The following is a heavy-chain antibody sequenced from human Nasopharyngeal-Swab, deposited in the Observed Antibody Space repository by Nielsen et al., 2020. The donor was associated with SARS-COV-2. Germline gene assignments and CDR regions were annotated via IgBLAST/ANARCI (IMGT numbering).Heavy chain of an antibody. CDR3: ARDGAAVAGTTSYYYYGMDV. CDR1: GFTFGDYA. J-gene: IGHJ6*02. Sequence: GESLKISCTASGFTFGDYAMSWVRQAPGKGLEWVGFIRSKAYGGTTEYAASVKGRFTISRDDSKSIAYLQMNSLRAEDTAVYYCARDGAAVAGTTSYYYYGMDVWGQGTTVTVSS. CDR2: IRSKAYGGTT. V-gene: IGHV3-49*04. D-gene: IGHD6-19*01.